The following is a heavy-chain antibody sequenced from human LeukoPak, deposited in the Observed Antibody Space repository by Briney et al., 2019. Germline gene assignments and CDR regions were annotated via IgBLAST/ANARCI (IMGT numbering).Heavy chain of an antibody. CDR2: INHSGST. J-gene: IGHJ4*02. D-gene: IGHD2-21*01. Sequence: SETLSLTCAVYGGSFSGYYWSWIRQPPGKGLEWIGEINHSGSTSYNPSLKSRVTISVDTSKNQFSLKLSSVTAADTAVYYCASVATWGQGTLVTVSS. V-gene: IGHV4-34*01. CDR3: ASVAT. CDR1: GGSFSGYY.